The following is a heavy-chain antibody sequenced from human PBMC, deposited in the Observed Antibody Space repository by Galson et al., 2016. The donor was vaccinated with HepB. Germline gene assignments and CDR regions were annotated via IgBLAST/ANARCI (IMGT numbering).Heavy chain of an antibody. D-gene: IGHD6-19*01. J-gene: IGHJ3*02. CDR2: VYWDDYK. V-gene: IGHV2-5*02. CDR3: AHSPTAVSDNFDAFDI. Sequence: PALVKPTQTLTLTCTFSGFSLRTGGEGVGWIRQPPGKALEWLALVYWDDYKRYSPSLMSRLTITKDTSKNQVVLTMANMDPVDTCTYYFAHSPTAVSDNFDAFDIWGQGTMATVSS. CDR1: GFSLRTGGEG.